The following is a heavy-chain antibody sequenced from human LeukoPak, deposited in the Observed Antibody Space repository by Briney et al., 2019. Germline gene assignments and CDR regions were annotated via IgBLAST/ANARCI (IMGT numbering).Heavy chain of an antibody. CDR2: ISGSADAT. J-gene: IGHJ6*02. CDR3: AKTQTGYCSSTSCLYGMDG. V-gene: IGHV3-23*01. D-gene: IGHD2-2*01. CDR1: GVTFSSYA. Sequence: PGVTLTLSCSASGVTFSSYAMQWPRQAPGKGLFWFSTISGSADATYYADPVKGRFIISRDNSKNSLYLQMNSLRAEDTGEYYCAKTQTGYCSSTSCLYGMDGWGQGTTVTVS.